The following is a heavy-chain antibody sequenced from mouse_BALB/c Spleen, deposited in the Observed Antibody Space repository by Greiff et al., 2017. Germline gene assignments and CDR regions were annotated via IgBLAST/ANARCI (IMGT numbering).Heavy chain of an antibody. CDR1: GYSITSDYA. CDR3: ASTMITAFDY. Sequence: VQLQQSGPGLVKPSQSLSLTCTVTGYSITSDYAWNWIRQFPGNKLEWMGYISYSGSTSYNPSLKSRISITRDTSKNQFFLQLNSVTTEDTATYYCASTMITAFDYWGQGTTLTVSS. D-gene: IGHD2-4*01. CDR2: ISYSGST. J-gene: IGHJ2*01. V-gene: IGHV3-2*02.